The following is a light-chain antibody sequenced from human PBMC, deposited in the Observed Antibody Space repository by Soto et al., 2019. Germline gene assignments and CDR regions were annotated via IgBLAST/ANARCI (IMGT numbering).Light chain of an antibody. Sequence: QSALTQPRSVSGSPGQSVTISCTGTSSDVGGYNYVSWYQQHPGRAPKLMIYDVSKRPSGVPDRFSGSRSGNTAPLTISGLQAEDEADYYCCSYAGSYTLTVFGTGTKVTVL. CDR3: CSYAGSYTLTV. J-gene: IGLJ1*01. V-gene: IGLV2-11*01. CDR2: DVS. CDR1: SSDVGGYNY.